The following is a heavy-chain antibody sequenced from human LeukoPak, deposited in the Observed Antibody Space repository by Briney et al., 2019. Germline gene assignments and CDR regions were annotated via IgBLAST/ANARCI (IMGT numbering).Heavy chain of an antibody. J-gene: IGHJ4*02. Sequence: KPSETLSLTCAVYGGSFSGYYWSWIRQPPGKGLEWIGEINHSGSTNYNPSLKSRVTISVDTSKNQFSLKLSSVTAADTAVYYCARRQISCTNGVCYTGFDYWGQGTLVTVSS. CDR1: GGSFSGYY. D-gene: IGHD2-8*01. V-gene: IGHV4-34*01. CDR2: INHSGST. CDR3: ARRQISCTNGVCYTGFDY.